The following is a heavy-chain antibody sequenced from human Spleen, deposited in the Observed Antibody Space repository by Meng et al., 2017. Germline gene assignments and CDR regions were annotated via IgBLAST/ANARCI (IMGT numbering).Heavy chain of an antibody. D-gene: IGHD4-17*01. CDR1: GFTFKNSA. V-gene: IGHV3-23*01. J-gene: IGHJ4*02. CDR3: AEDSTVTVY. Sequence: GESLKISCAASGFTFKNSAMSWVRQAPGKGLEWVSAISGSGGSTYYADSVKGRFTIPRDNSTNTLYLRMDSLRAEDTAVYYCAEDSTVTVYWGQGTLVTVSS. CDR2: ISGSGGST.